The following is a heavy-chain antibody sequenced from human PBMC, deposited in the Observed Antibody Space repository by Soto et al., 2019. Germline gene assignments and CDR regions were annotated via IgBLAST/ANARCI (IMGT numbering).Heavy chain of an antibody. CDR1: GFTFGDYG. V-gene: IGHV3-49*03. CDR2: IRNKDYGEAT. J-gene: IGHJ4*02. D-gene: IGHD4-17*01. Sequence: PGGSLRLSCKTSGFTFGDYGMSWFRQAPGKGLEWVGFIRNKDYGEATEHAASVKGRFIISRDDSNSVAYLQMNSLTTEDTAMYFCARSTTVTRKSDYWGQGTL. CDR3: ARSTTVTRKSDY.